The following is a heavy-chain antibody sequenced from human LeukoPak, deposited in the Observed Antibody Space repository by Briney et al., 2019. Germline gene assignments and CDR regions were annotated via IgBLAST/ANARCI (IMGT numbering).Heavy chain of an antibody. Sequence: PGGSLRLSCAASGFTFSSYAVSWVRQAPGKGLEWVAVIWYDGSNKYYADSVKGRFTISRDNSKNTLYLQMNSLRAEDTAVYYCARQYSSGWYGEFDYWGQGTLVTVSS. J-gene: IGHJ4*02. D-gene: IGHD6-19*01. V-gene: IGHV3-33*08. CDR2: IWYDGSNK. CDR3: ARQYSSGWYGEFDY. CDR1: GFTFSSYA.